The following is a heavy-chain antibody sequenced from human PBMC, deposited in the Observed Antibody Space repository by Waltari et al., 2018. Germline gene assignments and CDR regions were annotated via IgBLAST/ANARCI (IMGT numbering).Heavy chain of an antibody. J-gene: IGHJ6*03. V-gene: IGHV3-23*03. CDR2: IYSGGST. CDR3: AGSHYYYYYYYMDV. Sequence: EVQLLESGGGLVQPGGSLRLSCAASGFTFSSYAMSCVRQAPGKGLEWVSVIYSGGSTYYADSVKGRFTISRDNSKNTLYLQMNSLRAEDTAVYYCAGSHYYYYYYYMDVWGKGTTVTVSS. CDR1: GFTFSSYA.